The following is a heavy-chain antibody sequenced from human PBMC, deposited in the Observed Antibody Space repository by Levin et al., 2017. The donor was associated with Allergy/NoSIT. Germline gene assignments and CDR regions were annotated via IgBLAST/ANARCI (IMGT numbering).Heavy chain of an antibody. V-gene: IGHV3-30*18. CDR2: ISYDGSNK. J-gene: IGHJ4*02. D-gene: IGHD5-12*01. Sequence: GGSLRLSCAASGFTFSSYGMHWVRQAPGKGLEWVAVISYDGSNKYYADSVKGRFTISRDNSKNTLYLQMNSLRAEDTAVYYCAKDRMGFDIVATHYFDYWGQGTLVTVSS. CDR1: GFTFSSYG. CDR3: AKDRMGFDIVATHYFDY.